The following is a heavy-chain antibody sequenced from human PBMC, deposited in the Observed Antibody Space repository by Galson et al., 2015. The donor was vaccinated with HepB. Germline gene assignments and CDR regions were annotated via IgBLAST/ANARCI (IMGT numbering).Heavy chain of an antibody. CDR3: ARSQVLYGSGSNYPPPFEYFQL. D-gene: IGHD3-10*01. CDR1: GGSISGFY. CDR2: IYYRGNT. J-gene: IGHJ1*01. V-gene: IGHV4-59*08. Sequence: ETLSLTCTVSGGSISGFYWSWIRQPPGKGLEWIAYIYYRGNTDYNPSLKSRVSISVDTSKNQFSLKLTSVTAADTAVYYCARSQVLYGSGSNYPPPFEYFQLWGQGTLVTVSS.